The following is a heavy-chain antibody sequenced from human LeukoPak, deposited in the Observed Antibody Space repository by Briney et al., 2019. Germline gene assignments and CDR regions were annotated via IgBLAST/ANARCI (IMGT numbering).Heavy chain of an antibody. CDR3: ARSDDSVSGYMDV. D-gene: IGHD1-1*01. V-gene: IGHV7-4-1*02. J-gene: IGHJ6*03. Sequence: GASVKVSCKASGYTFTHYGINWVRQAPGQGLEWMAWINTKTGNPTYAQGFTGRFVFSLDTSVRTAYLQINSLKAEDTAVYFCARSDDSVSGYMDVWGAGTTVIVSS. CDR2: INTKTGNP. CDR1: GYTFTHYG.